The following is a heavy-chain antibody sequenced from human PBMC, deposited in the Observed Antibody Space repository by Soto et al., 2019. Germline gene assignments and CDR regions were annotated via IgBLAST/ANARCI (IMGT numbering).Heavy chain of an antibody. J-gene: IGHJ6*02. D-gene: IGHD3-22*01. V-gene: IGHV3-23*01. Sequence: PEGSLRLSCAASGFTFSSYAMSWVRQAPGKGLEWVSAISGSGGSTYYADSVKGRFTISRDNSKNTLYLQMNSLRAEDTAVYYCAAPYDSSGYRTAYYYYGMDVWGQGTTVTVSS. CDR2: ISGSGGST. CDR3: AAPYDSSGYRTAYYYYGMDV. CDR1: GFTFSSYA.